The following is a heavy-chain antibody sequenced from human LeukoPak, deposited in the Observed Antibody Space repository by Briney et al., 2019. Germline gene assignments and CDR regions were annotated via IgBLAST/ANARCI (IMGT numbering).Heavy chain of an antibody. V-gene: IGHV1-18*01. J-gene: IGHJ4*02. CDR2: ISAYNGNT. CDR1: GGTFSSYA. CDR3: ASGAAGTFLDY. D-gene: IGHD6-13*01. Sequence: VASVKVSCKASGGTFSSYAISWVRQAPGQGLEWMGWISAYNGNTNYAQKLQGRVTMTTDTSTSTAYMELRSLRSDDTAVYYCASGAAGTFLDYWGQGTLVTVSS.